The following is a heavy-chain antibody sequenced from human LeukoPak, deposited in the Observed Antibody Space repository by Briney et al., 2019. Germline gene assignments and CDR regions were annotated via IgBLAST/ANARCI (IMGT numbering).Heavy chain of an antibody. D-gene: IGHD6-13*01. CDR2: INHSGST. J-gene: IGHJ4*02. Sequence: SETLSLTCAVYGGSFSGYYWSWIRQPPGKGLEWIGEINHSGSTNYNPSLKSRVTISVDTSKNQFPLKLSSVTAADTAVYYCARGLSSLFDYWGQGTLVTVSS. CDR3: ARGLSSLFDY. CDR1: GGSFSGYY. V-gene: IGHV4-34*01.